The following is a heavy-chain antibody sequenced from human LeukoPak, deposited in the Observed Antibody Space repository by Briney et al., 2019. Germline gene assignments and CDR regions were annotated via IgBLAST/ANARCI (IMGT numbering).Heavy chain of an antibody. CDR3: AKDHRIAAAGTLLSTRPYYFDY. J-gene: IGHJ4*02. CDR2: ISSSSSYI. V-gene: IGHV3-21*01. CDR1: GFTFSSYS. D-gene: IGHD6-13*01. Sequence: GGSQRLSCAASGFTFSSYSMNWVRQAPGKGLEWVSSISSSSSYIYYADSVKGRFTISRDNAKNSLYLQMNSLRAEDTAVYYCAKDHRIAAAGTLLSTRPYYFDYWGQGTLVTVSS.